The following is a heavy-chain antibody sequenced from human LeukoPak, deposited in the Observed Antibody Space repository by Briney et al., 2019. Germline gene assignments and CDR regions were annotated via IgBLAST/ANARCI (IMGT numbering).Heavy chain of an antibody. Sequence: GESLKISCKGSGYSFTSYWIGWVRQMPGKGLEWMGIIYPGDSDTRYSPSFQGQVTISADKSISTAYLQWSSLKASDTAMYYCARLLGVGVGVTAMFDYWGQGTLVTVSS. V-gene: IGHV5-51*01. J-gene: IGHJ4*02. CDR3: ARLLGVGVGVTAMFDY. CDR1: GYSFTSYW. D-gene: IGHD1-26*01. CDR2: IYPGDSDT.